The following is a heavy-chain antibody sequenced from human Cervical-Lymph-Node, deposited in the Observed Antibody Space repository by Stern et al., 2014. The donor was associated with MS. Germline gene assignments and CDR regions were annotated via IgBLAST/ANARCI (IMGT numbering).Heavy chain of an antibody. D-gene: IGHD3-16*02. CDR2: IYYSGST. V-gene: IGHV4-59*01. J-gene: IGHJ3*02. CDR1: GGSISSYY. Sequence: VQLVESGPGLVKPSETLSLTCTVSGGSISSYYWSWIRQPPGKGLEWIGYIYYSGSTNYNPSLKSRVTISVDTSKNQFSLKLSSVTAADTAVYYCASTAEITFGGVIVPNDAFDIWGQGTMVTVSS. CDR3: ASTAEITFGGVIVPNDAFDI.